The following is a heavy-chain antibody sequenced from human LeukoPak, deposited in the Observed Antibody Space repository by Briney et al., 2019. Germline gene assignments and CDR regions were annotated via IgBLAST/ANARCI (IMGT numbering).Heavy chain of an antibody. D-gene: IGHD1-26*01. CDR1: GFTFSSYA. J-gene: IGHJ4*02. V-gene: IGHV3-23*01. CDR2: ISGSGGST. Sequence: GGSLRHTCAASGFTFSSYAMSWVRQAPGKGLEWVSAISGSGGSTYYADSVKGRFTISRDNSKNTLYLQMNSLRAEDTAVYYCAKEPYSGSYYPFDYWGQGTLVTVSS. CDR3: AKEPYSGSYYPFDY.